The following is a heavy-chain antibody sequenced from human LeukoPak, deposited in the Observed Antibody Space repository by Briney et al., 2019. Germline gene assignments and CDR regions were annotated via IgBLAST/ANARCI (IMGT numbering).Heavy chain of an antibody. D-gene: IGHD1-26*01. Sequence: GGSLRLSCAASGFTFSSYGMHWVRQAPGKGLEWVAVISYDGSNKYYADSVKGRLTISRDNSKNTLYLQMNSLRAEDTAVYYCAKEGGSRYYYYGMDVWGQGTTVTVSS. CDR1: GFTFSSYG. V-gene: IGHV3-30*18. CDR3: AKEGGSRYYYYGMDV. J-gene: IGHJ6*02. CDR2: ISYDGSNK.